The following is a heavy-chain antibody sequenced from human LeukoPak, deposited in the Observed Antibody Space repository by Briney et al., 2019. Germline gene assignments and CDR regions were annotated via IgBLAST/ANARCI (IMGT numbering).Heavy chain of an antibody. Sequence: VKVSCKAXGXTFTGYYMHWVRQAPGQGLEWMGWINPNSGGTNYAQKFQGRVTMTRDTSISTAYMELSRLRSDDTAVYYCAVISGYDSYYFDYWGQGTLVTVSS. J-gene: IGHJ4*02. CDR2: INPNSGGT. V-gene: IGHV1-2*02. CDR3: AVISGYDSYYFDY. D-gene: IGHD5-12*01. CDR1: GXTFTGYY.